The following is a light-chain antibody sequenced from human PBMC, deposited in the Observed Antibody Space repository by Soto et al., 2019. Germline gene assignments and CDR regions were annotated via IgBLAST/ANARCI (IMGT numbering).Light chain of an antibody. Sequence: QSALTQPASVSGSPGQSITISCTGTSSDVGGYNYVSWYQQHPGKAPKLMIYEVSNQPSGVSNRFSGSKSGNTASLTISGLQAEDEVDYYCSSYTSSSTPRVVFGGGTKLTVL. CDR1: SSDVGGYNY. CDR3: SSYTSSSTPRVV. CDR2: EVS. V-gene: IGLV2-14*01. J-gene: IGLJ2*01.